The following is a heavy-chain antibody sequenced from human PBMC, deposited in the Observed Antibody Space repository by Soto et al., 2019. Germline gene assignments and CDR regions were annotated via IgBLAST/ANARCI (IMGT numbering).Heavy chain of an antibody. Sequence: GGSLRLSSVVSGFTFNNYWMSWVRHAPGKGLEWVANIKEDGSDKYYLDSVKGRFAISRDNAKNSLYLQMSSLRAEDTAIYYCASHPPRGDYNKYATTYWGQGSLVTVSS. D-gene: IGHD4-4*01. CDR1: GFTFNNYW. J-gene: IGHJ4*02. CDR3: ASHPPRGDYNKYATTY. V-gene: IGHV3-7*03. CDR2: IKEDGSDK.